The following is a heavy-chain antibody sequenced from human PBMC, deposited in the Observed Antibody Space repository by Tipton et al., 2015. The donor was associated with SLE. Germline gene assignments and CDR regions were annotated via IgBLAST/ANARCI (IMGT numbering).Heavy chain of an antibody. Sequence: QSGPEVKKPGESLKISCKGSGYSFTSSWIGWVRLMPGKGLEWMGIIYPGDSETRYSPSFQGQVTISADKSTSTAYLQWSSLKASDTAIYYCARRDSDAYNSNWFDPWGQGTLVTVSS. CDR3: ARRDSDAYNSNWFDP. CDR2: IYPGDSET. D-gene: IGHD5-24*01. V-gene: IGHV5-51*03. CDR1: GYSFTSSW. J-gene: IGHJ5*02.